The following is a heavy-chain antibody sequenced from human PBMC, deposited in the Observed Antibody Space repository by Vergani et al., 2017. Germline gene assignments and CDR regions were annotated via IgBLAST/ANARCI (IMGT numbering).Heavy chain of an antibody. CDR2: INPNSGGT. Sequence: QVQLVQSGAEVKKPGASVKVSCKASGYTFTGYYMHWVRQAPGQGLEWMGWINPNSGGTKYAQKFQGRVTMTRDTSITTASVEWSGLRSDDTAVYYCARGGSRTTVAVDSWGQGTLVTVSS. CDR1: GYTFTGYY. CDR3: ARGGSRTTVAVDS. D-gene: IGHD1-1*01. J-gene: IGHJ4*02. V-gene: IGHV1-2*02.